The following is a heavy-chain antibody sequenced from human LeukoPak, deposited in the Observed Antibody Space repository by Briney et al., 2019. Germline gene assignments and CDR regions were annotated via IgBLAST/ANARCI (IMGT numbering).Heavy chain of an antibody. Sequence: SETLSLTCTVSADSISSYYWTWIRQPPGKGLEWIGYIYYSGTTNYNPSLKSRFTISVDTSKNQFSLKLSSVTAADTAVYYCASGRPLGFDYWGQGTLVTVSS. CDR2: IYYSGTT. CDR3: ASGRPLGFDY. D-gene: IGHD1-26*01. J-gene: IGHJ4*02. V-gene: IGHV4-59*01. CDR1: ADSISSYY.